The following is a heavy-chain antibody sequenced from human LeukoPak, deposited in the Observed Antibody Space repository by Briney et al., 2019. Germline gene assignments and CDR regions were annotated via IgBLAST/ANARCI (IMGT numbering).Heavy chain of an antibody. D-gene: IGHD3-3*01. Sequence: SGTLSLTCAVSGGSISSSNWWSWVRPPPGKGLEWIGEIYHSGSTNYNPSLESRVTISVDKSKNQFSLKLSSVTAADTAVYYCAKTYYDFWSGYLGDYFDYWGQGTLVTVSS. CDR1: GGSISSSNW. CDR2: IYHSGST. J-gene: IGHJ4*02. CDR3: AKTYYDFWSGYLGDYFDY. V-gene: IGHV4-4*02.